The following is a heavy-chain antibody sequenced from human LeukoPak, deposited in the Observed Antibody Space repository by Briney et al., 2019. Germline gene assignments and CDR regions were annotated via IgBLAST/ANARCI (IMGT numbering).Heavy chain of an antibody. V-gene: IGHV3-30*02. Sequence: GGSLRLSCAASGFTFSSYAMHWVRQAPGKGLEWVAFIRYDGSGEYYADSVKGRFIISRDNSKNTLYLQMDSLRVEDTAVYYCANSPNWNFDYWGQGTLVTVSS. D-gene: IGHD1-1*01. CDR3: ANSPNWNFDY. J-gene: IGHJ4*02. CDR1: GFTFSSYA. CDR2: IRYDGSGE.